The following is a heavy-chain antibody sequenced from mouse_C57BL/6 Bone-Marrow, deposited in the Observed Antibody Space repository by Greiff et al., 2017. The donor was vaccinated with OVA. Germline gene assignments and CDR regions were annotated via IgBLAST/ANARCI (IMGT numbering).Heavy chain of an antibody. CDR3: ARHGPIMNWFAY. Sequence: EVHLVESGGDLVKPGGSLKLSCAASGFTFSCYGMSWVRQTPDKRLEWVATISSGGSYTYYPDSVKGRFTISRDNAKNTLYLQMSSLKSEDTAMYYCARHGPIMNWFAYWGQGTLVTVSA. V-gene: IGHV5-6*01. CDR1: GFTFSCYG. J-gene: IGHJ3*01. CDR2: ISSGGSYT.